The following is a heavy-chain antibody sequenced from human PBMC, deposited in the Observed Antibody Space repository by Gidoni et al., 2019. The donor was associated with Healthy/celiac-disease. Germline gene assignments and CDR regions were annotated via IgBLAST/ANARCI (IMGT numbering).Heavy chain of an antibody. V-gene: IGHV4-59*01. CDR3: ARVGTYGWYFDL. CDR2: IYYRGST. J-gene: IGHJ2*01. Sequence: QVQLQESGPGLVKPSETLSLTCTVSGGSISSYHWSWIRQPPGKGLEWLGYIYYRGSTNYNPSLKSRVTISVDTSKNQFSLKLSSVTAADTAVYYCARVGTYGWYFDLWGRGTLVTVSS. CDR1: GGSISSYH. D-gene: IGHD4-17*01.